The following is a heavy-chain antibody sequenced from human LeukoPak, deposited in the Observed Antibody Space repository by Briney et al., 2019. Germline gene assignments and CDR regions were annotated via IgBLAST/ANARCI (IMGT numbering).Heavy chain of an antibody. CDR3: ASGPYPAAGTDHQFDY. D-gene: IGHD6-13*01. V-gene: IGHV4-59*01. Sequence: SETLSLTCTVSGAFISSYYWSWIRQPPGKGLEWIGYIFYSGSTLYNPSLQSRVTISVDTSKNQFSLKLTSVTAADTAVYYCASGPYPAAGTDHQFDYWGQGTLVTVSS. J-gene: IGHJ4*02. CDR1: GAFISSYY. CDR2: IFYSGST.